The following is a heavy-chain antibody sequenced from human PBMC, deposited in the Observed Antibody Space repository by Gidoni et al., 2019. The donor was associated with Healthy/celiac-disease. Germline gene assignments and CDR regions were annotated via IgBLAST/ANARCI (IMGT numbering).Heavy chain of an antibody. V-gene: IGHV3-33*08. Sequence: QVQLVESGGGVVQPGRSLRLSCAASGFTFSSYGMHWVRQAPGKGLEWVAVIWYDGSNKYYADSVKGRFTISRDNSKNTLYLQMNSLRAEDTAVYYCARDRGCSSTSCYTLFDYWGQGTLVTVSS. CDR3: ARDRGCSSTSCYTLFDY. J-gene: IGHJ4*02. D-gene: IGHD2-2*02. CDR1: GFTFSSYG. CDR2: IWYDGSNK.